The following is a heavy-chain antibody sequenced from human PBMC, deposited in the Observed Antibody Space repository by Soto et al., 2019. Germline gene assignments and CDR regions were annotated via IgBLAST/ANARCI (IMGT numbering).Heavy chain of an antibody. D-gene: IGHD2-21*02. CDR1: GGTFSSYA. V-gene: IGHV1-69*13. Sequence: SVTVSCTASGGTFSSYAISWVRQAPGQGLEWMGGIIPIFGTANYAQKFQGRVTITADESTSTAYMELSSLRSEDTAVYYCARDHDIYCGGDCYQFDPWGQGTLVTVSS. J-gene: IGHJ5*02. CDR2: IIPIFGTA. CDR3: ARDHDIYCGGDCYQFDP.